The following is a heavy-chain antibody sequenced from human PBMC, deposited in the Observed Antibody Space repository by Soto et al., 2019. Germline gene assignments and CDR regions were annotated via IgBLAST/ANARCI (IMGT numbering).Heavy chain of an antibody. V-gene: IGHV1-69*13. Sequence: SVKVSCKASGGTFSSYAISWVRQAPGLGLEWVGGIIPIFGTANYAQKFQGRVTITADESTSTSYLEVSNLRSEDTAVYYCAKVRYSSPMGYYYGMDVWGQGTAVTVSS. J-gene: IGHJ6*02. CDR1: GGTFSSYA. CDR3: AKVRYSSPMGYYYGMDV. CDR2: IIPIFGTA. D-gene: IGHD6-19*01.